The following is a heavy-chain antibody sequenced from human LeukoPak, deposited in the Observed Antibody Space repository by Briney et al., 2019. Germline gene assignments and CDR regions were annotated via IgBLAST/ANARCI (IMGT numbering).Heavy chain of an antibody. Sequence: HGESLKISCKGSGYSFTSYWIDWVRQMPGKGLEWMGIIYPGDSDTRYSPSFQGQVTISADKSISTAYLQWSSLKASDTAMYYCAAVPRYSSSSPPPFDYWGQGTLVTVSS. CDR1: GYSFTSYW. V-gene: IGHV5-51*01. CDR2: IYPGDSDT. CDR3: AAVPRYSSSSPPPFDY. J-gene: IGHJ4*02. D-gene: IGHD6-13*01.